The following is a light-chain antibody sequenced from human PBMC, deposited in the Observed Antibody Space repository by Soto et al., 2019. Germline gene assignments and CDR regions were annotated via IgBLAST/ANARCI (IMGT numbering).Light chain of an antibody. CDR3: QQRSDWPPT. Sequence: PGQGATLSCRADERISAHLAWYQQRAGQAPRLLIYDASNRATGIPARFSGSGSGTDFSLTISNLQPEDSAVYYCQQRSDWPPTFGQGTRLEIE. CDR2: DAS. CDR1: ERISAH. V-gene: IGKV3-11*01. J-gene: IGKJ5*01.